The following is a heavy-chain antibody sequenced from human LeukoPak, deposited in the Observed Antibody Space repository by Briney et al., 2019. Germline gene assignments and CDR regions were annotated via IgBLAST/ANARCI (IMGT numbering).Heavy chain of an antibody. J-gene: IGHJ4*02. CDR3: ARDRITIFGVVID. Sequence: GASVKVSCKASGGTFSSYAISWVRQALGQGLEWMGRIIPILGIANYAQKFQGRVTITADKSTSTAYMELSSLRSEDTAVYYCARDRITIFGVVIDWGQGTLVTVSS. CDR2: IIPILGIA. V-gene: IGHV1-69*04. D-gene: IGHD3-3*01. CDR1: GGTFSSYA.